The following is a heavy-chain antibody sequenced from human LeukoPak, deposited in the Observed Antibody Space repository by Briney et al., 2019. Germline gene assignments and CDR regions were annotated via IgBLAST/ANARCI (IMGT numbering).Heavy chain of an antibody. CDR3: AREVGGDYGGAFDI. J-gene: IGHJ3*02. CDR1: GFTFSRYS. CDR2: IGGSSSSI. Sequence: PGGSLRLSCAASGFTFSRYSMNWVRQAPGKGLEWVSSIGGSSSSIYYADSVKGRFTISRDNAKNSLYLQMKSLRAEDTAVYYCAREVGGDYGGAFDIWGQGTMVTVSS. V-gene: IGHV3-21*01. D-gene: IGHD4-23*01.